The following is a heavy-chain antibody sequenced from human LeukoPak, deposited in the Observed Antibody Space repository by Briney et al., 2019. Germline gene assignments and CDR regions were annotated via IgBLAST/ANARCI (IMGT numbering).Heavy chain of an antibody. CDR1: GLTVSNAW. Sequence: PGGSLRLSCAASGLTVSNAWMGWVRQAPGKGLEWVGRIKSKADGGTTDYAAPVKGRFTISRDDSKNTLYLQMNSLKTEDTAVYYCSTDQIAVAPTGAWGQGALVTVSS. J-gene: IGHJ4*02. D-gene: IGHD6-19*01. CDR3: STDQIAVAPTGA. V-gene: IGHV3-15*01. CDR2: IKSKADGGTT.